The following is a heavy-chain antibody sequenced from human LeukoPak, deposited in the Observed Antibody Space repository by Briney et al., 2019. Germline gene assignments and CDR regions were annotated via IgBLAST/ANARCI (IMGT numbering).Heavy chain of an antibody. CDR1: GGSISSSNW. CDR3: ARDRITLDAFDI. D-gene: IGHD5-24*01. J-gene: IGHJ3*02. V-gene: IGHV4-4*02. CDR2: IYHSGST. Sequence: SETLSLTCAVSGGSISSSNWWSWVRQPPGKGLGWIGEIYHSGSTNYNPSLKSRVTISVDKSKNQFSLKLSSVTAADTAVYYCARDRITLDAFDIWGQGTMVTVSS.